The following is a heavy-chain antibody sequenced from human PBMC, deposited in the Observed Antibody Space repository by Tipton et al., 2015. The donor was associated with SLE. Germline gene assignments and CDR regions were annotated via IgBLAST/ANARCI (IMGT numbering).Heavy chain of an antibody. J-gene: IGHJ6*02. CDR2: ISSSGSTI. D-gene: IGHD4-23*01. Sequence: SLRLSCAASGFTFSDYYMSWIRQAPGKGLEWVSYISSSGSTIYYADSVKGRFTISRDNAKNSLYLQMNSLRAEDTAVYYCARGESTTVAYYYYGMDVWGQGTTVTASS. V-gene: IGHV3-11*01. CDR3: ARGESTTVAYYYYGMDV. CDR1: GFTFSDYY.